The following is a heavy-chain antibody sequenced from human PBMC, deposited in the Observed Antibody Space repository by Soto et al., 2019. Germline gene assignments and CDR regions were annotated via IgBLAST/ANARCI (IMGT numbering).Heavy chain of an antibody. J-gene: IGHJ4*02. CDR2: INPSGGST. V-gene: IGHV1-46*01. Sequence: ASVKVSCKASGYTFTSYYMHWVRQAPGQGLEWMGIINPSGGSTSYAQKFQGRVTMTRDTSTSTVYMELSSLRSEDTAVYYCARGSLSSDIVATIAGADIDYWGQGTLVTVS. CDR3: ARGSLSSDIVATIAGADIDY. CDR1: GYTFTSYY. D-gene: IGHD5-12*01.